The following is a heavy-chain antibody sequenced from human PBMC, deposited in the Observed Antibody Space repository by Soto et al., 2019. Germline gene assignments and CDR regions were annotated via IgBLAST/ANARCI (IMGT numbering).Heavy chain of an antibody. CDR1: GFTFSGSA. CDR2: IRSRTNKYAT. V-gene: IGHV3-73*02. D-gene: IGHD1-26*01. J-gene: IGHJ4*02. Sequence: EVQLVESGGGLVQPGGSLKLSCAASGFTFSGSAMHWVRQANGKGLEWVGHIRSRTNKYATGYAASVKGRFTISRDDSKSTAYLKMNSLKPEDTAIYYCTTQERVGAVGYGGQGTLVTVSS. CDR3: TTQERVGAVGY.